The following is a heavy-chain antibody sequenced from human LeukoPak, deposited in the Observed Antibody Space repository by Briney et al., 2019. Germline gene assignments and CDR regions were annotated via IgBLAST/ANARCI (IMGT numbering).Heavy chain of an antibody. CDR2: INPNSGGT. Sequence: GASVKVSCKASGYTFTGYYMHWVRQAPGQGLEWMGWINPNSGGTNYAQKFQGGVTMTRDTSISTAYMELSRLRSDDTAVYYCARVPPFIVGAIWDEYFQHWGQGTLVTVSS. CDR3: ARVPPFIVGAIWDEYFQH. CDR1: GYTFTGYY. D-gene: IGHD1-26*01. J-gene: IGHJ1*01. V-gene: IGHV1-2*02.